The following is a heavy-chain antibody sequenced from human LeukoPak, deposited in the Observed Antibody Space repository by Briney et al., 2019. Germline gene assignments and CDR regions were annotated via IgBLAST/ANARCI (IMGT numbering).Heavy chain of an antibody. D-gene: IGHD2-21*02. Sequence: GGSLRLSCAASGFTFSTYAMHWVRQAPGQGVDWVAFIWHDGSIKYYADSVKGRFTISRDNSKNTLYLQMNSLRTEDTAVYYCARGDCSGDCYHPLYYWGQGSLVTVSS. J-gene: IGHJ4*02. CDR1: GFTFSTYA. CDR2: IWHDGSIK. V-gene: IGHV3-30*02. CDR3: ARGDCSGDCYHPLYY.